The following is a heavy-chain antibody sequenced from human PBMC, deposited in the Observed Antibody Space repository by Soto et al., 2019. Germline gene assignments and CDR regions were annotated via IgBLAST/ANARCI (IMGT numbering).Heavy chain of an antibody. J-gene: IGHJ4*02. CDR3: AHRVAARPFGT. CDR1: GFSLTTTGVG. D-gene: IGHD6-6*01. Sequence: QITLKESGPTLVKPTQTLTLTCTFSGFSLTTTGVGVGWIRQPPGKALEWLALIYWDDDKRYSPSLKSRLTINKDTSKTQVVLTMPNMEPVDTATSYCAHRVAARPFGTWGQGTLVTVSS. CDR2: IYWDDDK. V-gene: IGHV2-5*02.